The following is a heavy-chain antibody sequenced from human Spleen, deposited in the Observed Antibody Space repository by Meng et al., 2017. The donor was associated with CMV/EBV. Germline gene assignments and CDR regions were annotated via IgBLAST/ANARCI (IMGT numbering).Heavy chain of an antibody. Sequence: GESLKISCAASGFTFSNCAVNWVRQVRQAPGKGLEWVSVIYSGGSTYYADSVKGRFTVSRDNSNNTLYLQMNRLRAEDTAVYFCAKAFSASWYREYYDDWGQGTLVTVSS. CDR3: AKAFSASWYREYYDD. CDR1: GFTFSNCA. J-gene: IGHJ4*02. D-gene: IGHD6-13*01. V-gene: IGHV3-23*03. CDR2: IYSGGST.